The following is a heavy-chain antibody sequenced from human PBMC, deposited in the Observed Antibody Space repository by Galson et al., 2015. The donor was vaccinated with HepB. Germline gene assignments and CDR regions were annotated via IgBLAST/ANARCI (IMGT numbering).Heavy chain of an antibody. D-gene: IGHD4-11*01. CDR1: GFTFSGYS. CDR3: ARDGLQPRWFFDL. V-gene: IGHV3-48*02. Sequence: SLRLSCAASGFTFSGYSMNRVRHAPGKGLEWVSYISTTSTTIYYADSVKGRFTISRDNAKNSLYLQMNSLRDEDTAVYYCARDGLQPRWFFDLWGRGTLVTVSS. J-gene: IGHJ2*01. CDR2: ISTTSTTI.